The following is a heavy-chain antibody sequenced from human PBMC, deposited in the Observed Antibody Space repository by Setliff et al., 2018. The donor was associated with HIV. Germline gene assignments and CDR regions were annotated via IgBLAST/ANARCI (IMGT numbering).Heavy chain of an antibody. CDR2: IYKTGTT. Sequence: PSETLSLTCTVSDDSINDYYWSWLRQPPGKGLEWIGYIYKTGTTRYSPSLESRVTISIDTSRNHFSLNLKSVTAADTAIYYCARISSRTASSGILFDHWGQGTRVTVSS. J-gene: IGHJ4*02. D-gene: IGHD2-8*02. CDR1: DDSINDYY. CDR3: ARISSRTASSGILFDH. V-gene: IGHV4-4*09.